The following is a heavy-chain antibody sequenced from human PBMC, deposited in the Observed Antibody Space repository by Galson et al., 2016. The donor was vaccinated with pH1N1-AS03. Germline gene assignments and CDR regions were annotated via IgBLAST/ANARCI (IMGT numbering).Heavy chain of an antibody. Sequence: CKASGYTFTGYYIHWVRQAPGQGLEWMGWINPNSGGTNYAQKFQGRVTMTRDTSISTAYLDLSRLRSDDTAVYYCARGGIEAAELYNWFDPWGQGTLVTVSS. CDR3: ARGGIEAAELYNWFDP. CDR2: INPNSGGT. CDR1: GYTFTGYY. D-gene: IGHD6-13*01. J-gene: IGHJ5*02. V-gene: IGHV1-2*02.